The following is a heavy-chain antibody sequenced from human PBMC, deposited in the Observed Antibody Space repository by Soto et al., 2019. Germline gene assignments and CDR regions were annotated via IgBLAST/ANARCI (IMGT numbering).Heavy chain of an antibody. J-gene: IGHJ4*02. CDR3: ARGLGYVRPFDY. D-gene: IGHD7-27*01. CDR1: GGSFSGYY. V-gene: IGHV4-34*01. CDR2: INHSGST. Sequence: SETLSLTCAVYGGSFSGYYWSWIRQPPGKGLEWIGEINHSGSTNYNPSLKSRVTISVDTSKNQFSLKLSSVTAADTAVYYCARGLGYVRPFDYWGQGTLVTVSS.